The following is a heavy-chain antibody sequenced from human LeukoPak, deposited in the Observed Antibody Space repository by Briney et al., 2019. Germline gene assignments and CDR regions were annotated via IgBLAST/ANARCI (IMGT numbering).Heavy chain of an antibody. CDR1: GYTFTSYY. D-gene: IGHD3-10*01. CDR2: INPSGSST. CDR3: ASLYGSGSYHP. Sequence: ASVKVSCKASGYTFTSYYMHWVRQAPGQGLEWMGLINPSGSSTSYAQKLQGRLSLTRDMSTSTDYMELSSLRSEDTAVYYCASLYGSGSYHPWGQGTLVTVSS. J-gene: IGHJ5*02. V-gene: IGHV1-46*01.